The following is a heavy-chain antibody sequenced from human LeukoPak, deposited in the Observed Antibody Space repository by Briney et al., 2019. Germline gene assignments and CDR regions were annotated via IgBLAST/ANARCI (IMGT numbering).Heavy chain of an antibody. CDR1: GFPFKNSG. CDR3: AKGTWELPY. D-gene: IGHD4-23*01. Sequence: GGSLRLSCAASGFPFKNSGMHAVRQAPGTGLEWVALVSNYGSKKSYAASVTGRFTISSDDTKNTLYIQMNSLRAEDTAVYYCAKGTWELPYWGQGTLVTVSS. J-gene: IGHJ4*02. V-gene: IGHV3-30*18. CDR2: VSNYGSKK.